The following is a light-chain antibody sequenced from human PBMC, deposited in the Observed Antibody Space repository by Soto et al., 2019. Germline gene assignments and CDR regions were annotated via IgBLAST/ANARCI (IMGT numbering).Light chain of an antibody. Sequence: TITCRASQSINKWLAWYQQKPGKAPTLLIYEASILQNGVPSRFSGTESGSEFTIAYGISAAYDFVTYCCQHYCGSSAWCFGQGTKVDIK. CDR1: QSINKW. CDR3: QHYCGSSAWC. J-gene: IGKJ1*01. CDR2: EAS. V-gene: IGKV1-5*03.